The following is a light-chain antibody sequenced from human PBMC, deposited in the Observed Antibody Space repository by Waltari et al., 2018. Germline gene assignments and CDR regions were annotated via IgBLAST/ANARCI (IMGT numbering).Light chain of an antibody. CDR1: QSLLYGTNNKNY. V-gene: IGKV4-1*01. CDR3: QQYFRPPYT. J-gene: IGKJ2*01. Sequence: DIVMTQSPDSLAVSLGERATINCKSSQSLLYGTNNKNYLAWYQHKPGQPPKLLIYWASTRESGVPDRFSGSESGTDFTLTISSLQAEDVAVYYCQQYFRPPYTLGQGTKLEIK. CDR2: WAS.